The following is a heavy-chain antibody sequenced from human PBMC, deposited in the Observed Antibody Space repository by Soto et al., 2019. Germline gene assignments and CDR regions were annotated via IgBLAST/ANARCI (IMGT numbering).Heavy chain of an antibody. CDR1: GYTFSSYG. J-gene: IGHJ5*02. D-gene: IGHD7-27*01. Sequence: HVQLVQSGAEVKKPGASVTVSCKASGYTFSSYGISWVRQAPGQGLEWMGWIRGDNGNTNYAQKLQGRVTMTTDISTSTAYMELRSLRSDDTAVYYCGRSGDGNWFDPWGQGNLVTVSS. CDR3: GRSGDGNWFDP. V-gene: IGHV1-18*01. CDR2: IRGDNGNT.